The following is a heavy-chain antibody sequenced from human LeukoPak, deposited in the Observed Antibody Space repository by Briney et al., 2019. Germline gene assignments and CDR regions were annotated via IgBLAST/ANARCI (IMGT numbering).Heavy chain of an antibody. D-gene: IGHD2-2*01. Sequence: SETLSLTCTVSGGSISSYYWSWIRQPPGKGLEWIGYIYYSGSTNYNPSLRSRVTISVDTSKNQFSLKLSSVTAAGTAVYYCARPYCSSTSCHDAFDIWRQGTRVSVS. J-gene: IGHJ3*02. CDR1: GGSISSYY. CDR3: ARPYCSSTSCHDAFDI. CDR2: IYYSGST. V-gene: IGHV4-59*12.